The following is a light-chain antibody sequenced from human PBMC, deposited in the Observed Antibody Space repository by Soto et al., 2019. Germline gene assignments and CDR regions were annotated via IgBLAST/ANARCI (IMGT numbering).Light chain of an antibody. Sequence: ALTQPPSASGSPGQSVTISCTGTSSDVGGYNYVSWFQQHPGKAPKVIIYGVANRPSGVPDRFSGSKSGNTASLTVSGLQAEDEADYYCSPYAGSNNFVFGTGTKATVL. CDR3: SPYAGSNNFV. CDR1: SSDVGGYNY. V-gene: IGLV2-8*01. CDR2: GVA. J-gene: IGLJ1*01.